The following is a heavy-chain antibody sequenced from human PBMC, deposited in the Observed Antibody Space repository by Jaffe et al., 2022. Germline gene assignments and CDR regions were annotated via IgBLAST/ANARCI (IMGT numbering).Heavy chain of an antibody. V-gene: IGHV3-23*01. CDR2: ISGSGGST. Sequence: EVQLLESGGGLVQPGGSLRLSCAASGFTFSSYAMSWVRQAPGKGLEWVSAISGSGGSTYYADSVKGRFTISRDNSKNTLYLQMNSLRAEDTAVYYCAKDPDVYLGVTRSKHFDYWGQGTLVTVSS. CDR3: AKDPDVYLGVTRSKHFDY. D-gene: IGHD2-21*02. CDR1: GFTFSSYA. J-gene: IGHJ4*02.